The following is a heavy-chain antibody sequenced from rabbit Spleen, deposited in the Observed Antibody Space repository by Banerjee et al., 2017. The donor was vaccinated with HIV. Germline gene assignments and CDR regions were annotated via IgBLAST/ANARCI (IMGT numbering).Heavy chain of an antibody. Sequence: QSLEESGGDLVKPGASLTLTCTASGIDFSGYYYMCWVRQAPGRGLEWIGCIYTGSGSTYYASWAKGRFTISKSSTTVTLQMTSLTAADTATYFCARDPNSSGDPFDLWGPGTLVTVS. V-gene: IGHV1S40*01. J-gene: IGHJ4*01. CDR1: GIDFSGYYY. CDR3: ARDPNSSGDPFDL. CDR2: IYTGSGST. D-gene: IGHD1-1*01.